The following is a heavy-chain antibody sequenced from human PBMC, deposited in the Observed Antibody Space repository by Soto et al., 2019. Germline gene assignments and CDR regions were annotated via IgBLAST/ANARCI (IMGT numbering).Heavy chain of an antibody. CDR3: SRVGCSNSKCYTRGMDV. V-gene: IGHV4-4*07. Sequence: SETLSLTCTVSGGYISGYYWSWVRQPAGKGLEWVGRIYSDGTTNYSPSLKSRVTMSLDTSKDQFSLHLNSVTAADTAVYYCSRVGCSNSKCYTRGMDVWGQGTTVTVSS. CDR1: GGYISGYY. J-gene: IGHJ6*02. CDR2: IYSDGTT. D-gene: IGHD2-2*01.